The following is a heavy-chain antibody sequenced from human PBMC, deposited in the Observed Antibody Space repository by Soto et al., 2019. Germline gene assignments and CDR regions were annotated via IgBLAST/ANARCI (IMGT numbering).Heavy chain of an antibody. CDR2: ISGSGGTT. J-gene: IGHJ5*02. Sequence: PGGSLRLSCAASGFTFSSYAMSWVRQAPGKGLEWVSEISGSGGTTYYADSVKGRFTISRDNPKNTLYLQMNSLKAEDTAVYYCAKQKATWFDPWGQGTLVTVSS. CDR1: GFTFSSYA. CDR3: AKQKATWFDP. V-gene: IGHV3-23*01.